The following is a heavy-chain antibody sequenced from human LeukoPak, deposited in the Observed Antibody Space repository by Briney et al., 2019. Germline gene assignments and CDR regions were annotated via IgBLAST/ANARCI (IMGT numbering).Heavy chain of an antibody. CDR2: IYHTGST. J-gene: IGHJ4*02. V-gene: IGHV4-38-2*01. Sequence: SETLSLTCAVTGNSISSSYYWGWIRQPPGKGLQWIGSIYHTGSTYYTPSLKSRVTISVDTSKNRFSLKLNSVTAADTAIYYCVGQHYSSGYYFYWGQGTLVTVSS. D-gene: IGHD3-22*01. CDR3: VGQHYSSGYYFY. CDR1: GNSISSSYY.